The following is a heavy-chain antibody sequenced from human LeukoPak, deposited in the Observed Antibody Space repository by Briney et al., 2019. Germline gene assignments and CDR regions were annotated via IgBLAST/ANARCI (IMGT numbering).Heavy chain of an antibody. Sequence: SETLSLTCAVYGGSFSGYYWSWIRQPPGKGLEWIGEINHSGSTNCNPSLKSRVTISVDTSKNQFSLKLSSVTAADTAVYYCARGAPMVRGAPQPNWFDPWGQGTLVTVSS. CDR1: GGSFSGYY. CDR3: ARGAPMVRGAPQPNWFDP. D-gene: IGHD3-10*01. J-gene: IGHJ5*02. V-gene: IGHV4-34*01. CDR2: INHSGST.